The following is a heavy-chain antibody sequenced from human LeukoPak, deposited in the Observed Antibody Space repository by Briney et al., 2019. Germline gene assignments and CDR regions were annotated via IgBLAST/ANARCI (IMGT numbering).Heavy chain of an antibody. CDR1: GFTFSDYY. CDR3: ARDMDSGSHSFDY. V-gene: IGHV3-11*01. CDR2: ISSSGSTI. J-gene: IGHJ4*02. D-gene: IGHD1-26*01. Sequence: TGGSLRLSCAASGFTFSDYYMSWIRQAPGKGLEWVSYISSSGSTIYYADSVKGRFTISRDNAKNSLYLQMNSLRAEDTAVYYCARDMDSGSHSFDYWGQGTLVTVSS.